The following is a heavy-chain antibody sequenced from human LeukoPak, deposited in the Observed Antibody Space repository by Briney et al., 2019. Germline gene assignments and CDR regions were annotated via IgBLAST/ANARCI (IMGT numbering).Heavy chain of an antibody. Sequence: ASVKVSCKSSGYTFTSYGITWVRQAPGQGGEWMGWISAFNGNTNYAQKLQGRVTITTDISTSTAYMELRSLRSDDTAVYYCARVAGGRYYDILPAYYGWFDPWGQGTLVTVSS. CDR3: ARVAGGRYYDILPAYYGWFDP. D-gene: IGHD3-9*01. CDR2: ISAFNGNT. J-gene: IGHJ5*02. V-gene: IGHV1-18*01. CDR1: GYTFTSYG.